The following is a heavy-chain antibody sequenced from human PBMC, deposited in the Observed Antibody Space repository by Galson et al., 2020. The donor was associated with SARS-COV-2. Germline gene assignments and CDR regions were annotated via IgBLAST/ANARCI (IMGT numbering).Heavy chain of an antibody. CDR3: ARDRLDALRLAAFDL. D-gene: IGHD3-16*01. Sequence: GESLKISCAASGFTFSTYSMNWVRQAPGRGLEWVSFISYSTSHIYYRDSVRGRFTISRDNAKNSLYLQMNSLRVEDTAVYYCARDRLDALRLAAFDLWGQGTMVTVSS. V-gene: IGHV3-21*01. J-gene: IGHJ3*01. CDR1: GFTFSTYS. CDR2: ISYSTSHI.